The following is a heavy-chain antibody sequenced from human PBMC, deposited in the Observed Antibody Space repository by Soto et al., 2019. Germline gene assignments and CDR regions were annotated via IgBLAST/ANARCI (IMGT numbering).Heavy chain of an antibody. CDR1: GFTFSDYQ. Sequence: QVYLVESGGGLVKPGGSLRLSCAASGFTFSDYQMSWIRQAPGKGLEWVSYIGSSGLSVYYEDSVKGRFTISRDNANNSLYLQMNSLRAEDSAVYYCARDLRQLLSHNYYYYYLDVWGKGTTVSVSS. D-gene: IGHD2-2*01. V-gene: IGHV3-11*01. CDR3: ARDLRQLLSHNYYYYYLDV. J-gene: IGHJ6*03. CDR2: IGSSGLSV.